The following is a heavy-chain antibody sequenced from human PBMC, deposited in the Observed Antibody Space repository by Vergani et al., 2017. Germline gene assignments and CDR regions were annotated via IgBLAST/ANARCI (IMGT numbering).Heavy chain of an antibody. CDR1: GFTVSSNY. CDR3: AKGLYYDFCSGYRAFDI. Sequence: EVQLVESGGGLVQPGGSLRLSCAASGFTVSSNYMSWVRQAPGKGLEWVSAISGSGGSTYYADSVKGRFTISSDNSKNTLYLQMNSLRAEDTAVYYCAKGLYYDFCSGYRAFDIWGQGTMVTVSS. J-gene: IGHJ3*02. D-gene: IGHD3-3*01. V-gene: IGHV3-23*04. CDR2: ISGSGGST.